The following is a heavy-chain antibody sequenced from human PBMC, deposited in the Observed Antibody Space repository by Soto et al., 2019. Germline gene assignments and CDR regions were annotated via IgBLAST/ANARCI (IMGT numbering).Heavy chain of an antibody. CDR2: ISAYNGNT. V-gene: IGHV1-18*01. CDR3: ARGGTPIDH. J-gene: IGHJ4*02. CDR1: GYTFTNFG. D-gene: IGHD3-16*01. Sequence: QVQLVQSGAEVKKPGASVKVSCKASGYTFTNFGISWVRQAPGQGLEWMGWISAYNGNTNYAQNFQGRVTKTTDTSPRTAYMELRSLRSDHPAVYYCARGGTPIDHWGQGTLVTVSS.